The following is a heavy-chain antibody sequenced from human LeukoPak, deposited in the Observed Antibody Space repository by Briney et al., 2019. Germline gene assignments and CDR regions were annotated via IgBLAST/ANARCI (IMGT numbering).Heavy chain of an antibody. Sequence: SXRLSCAASGFSFSSYSMNWVRQAPGKGLEWVSYISHTGSTMSYADSVKGRFTISRDNARNSLYLQMNSLRAEDTAVYYCAIPPLSGTGSSRPLAGMDVWGQGTTVTVSS. CDR2: ISHTGSTM. D-gene: IGHD3-10*01. V-gene: IGHV3-48*04. CDR1: GFSFSSYS. J-gene: IGHJ6*02. CDR3: AIPPLSGTGSSRPLAGMDV.